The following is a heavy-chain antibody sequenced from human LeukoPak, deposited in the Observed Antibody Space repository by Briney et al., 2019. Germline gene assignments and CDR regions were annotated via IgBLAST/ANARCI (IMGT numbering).Heavy chain of an antibody. J-gene: IGHJ4*02. CDR1: GGSISSYY. CDR3: ARLNCSGGSCYADY. Sequence: PSETLSLTCTVSGGSISSYYWSWIRQPPGEGLEWIGYIYYSGSTNYNPSLKSRVTISVDTSKNQFSLKLSSVTAADTAVYYCARLNCSGGSCYADYWGQGTLVTVSS. CDR2: IYYSGST. D-gene: IGHD2-15*01. V-gene: IGHV4-59*08.